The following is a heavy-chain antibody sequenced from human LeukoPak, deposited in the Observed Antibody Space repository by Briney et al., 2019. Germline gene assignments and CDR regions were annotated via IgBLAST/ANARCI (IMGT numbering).Heavy chain of an antibody. CDR3: AREPGVLWFGEFQTYYYYYYMDV. J-gene: IGHJ6*03. V-gene: IGHV3-30*04. Sequence: GGSLRLSCAASGFTFSSYAMHWVRQAPGKGLEWVAVISYDGSNKYYADSVKGRFTISRDNSKNTLYLQMNSLRAEDTAVYYCAREPGVLWFGEFQTYYYYYYMDVWGKGTTVTVSS. D-gene: IGHD3-10*01. CDR2: ISYDGSNK. CDR1: GFTFSSYA.